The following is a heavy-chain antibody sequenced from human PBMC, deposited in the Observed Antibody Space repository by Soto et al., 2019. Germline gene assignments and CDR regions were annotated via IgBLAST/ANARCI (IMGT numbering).Heavy chain of an antibody. D-gene: IGHD1-1*01. J-gene: IGHJ6*02. CDR3: ARPGNNYYYYGMDV. Sequence: VESMTTSCQVSGYSFTSYWISWVRQMPGKGLECMGRIDASDSYTNYSPSFQGHVTISADKSISTAYLQWSSLKASDTGMYYCARPGNNYYYYGMDVWGQGTTVTVSS. CDR1: GYSFTSYW. CDR2: IDASDSYT. V-gene: IGHV5-10-1*01.